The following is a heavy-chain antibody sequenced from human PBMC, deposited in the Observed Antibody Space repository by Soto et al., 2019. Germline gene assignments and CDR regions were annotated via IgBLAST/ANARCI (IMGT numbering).Heavy chain of an antibody. V-gene: IGHV1-8*01. J-gene: IGHJ5*01. Sequence: QVQLVQSGAEVKTPGASVKVSCKASGYTFANYDINWVRQAPGQGLGWMGWMNPSRASGNTGYAQKFQGRLTMTRDTALSIAHMELSSLRNEDTAVYYCARSDGYNFNWLDSWGQGTLVTVST. D-gene: IGHD2-21*01. CDR1: GYTFANYD. CDR3: ARSDGYNFNWLDS. CDR2: MNPSRASGNT.